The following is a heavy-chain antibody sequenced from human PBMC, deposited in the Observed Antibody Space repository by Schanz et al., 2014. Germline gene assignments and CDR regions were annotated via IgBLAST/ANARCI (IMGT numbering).Heavy chain of an antibody. V-gene: IGHV4-34*02. CDR2: FYYTGSF. CDR1: GGSFSGYF. CDR3: AASSGWHPSTDY. D-gene: IGHD6-19*01. Sequence: VQLQQWGAGLLKPSETLSLTCDVYGGSFSGYFWSWIRQPPGKGLEWIGYFYYTGSFNYNPSLKSRVSISLDPSKTQFFLNLNSLTAADTAVYYCAASSGWHPSTDYWGQGTLVTVSS. J-gene: IGHJ4*02.